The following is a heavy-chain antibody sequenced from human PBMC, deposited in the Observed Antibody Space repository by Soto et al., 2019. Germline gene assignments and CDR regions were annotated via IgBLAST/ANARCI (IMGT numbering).Heavy chain of an antibody. Sequence: GGSLRLSCAASGFTLDDYAMHWVRQAPGKGLEWVSLIRGDGGSTYYADSVKGRFTISRDNSKNSLYLQMNSLRTEDTALYYCAKDMRSSTFYYYGMDFWGQGTMVTVSS. J-gene: IGHJ6*02. CDR2: IRGDGGST. CDR3: AKDMRSSTFYYYGMDF. D-gene: IGHD6-6*01. CDR1: GFTLDDYA. V-gene: IGHV3-43*02.